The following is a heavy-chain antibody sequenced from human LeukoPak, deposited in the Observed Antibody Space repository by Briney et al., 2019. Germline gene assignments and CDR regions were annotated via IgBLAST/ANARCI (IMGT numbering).Heavy chain of an antibody. CDR1: GFTFSSYG. V-gene: IGHV3-30*18. Sequence: GGPLRLSCAASGFTFSSYGMHWVRQAPGKGLEWVAVISYDGSNKYYADSVKGRFTISRDNSKNTLYLQMNSLRAEDTAVYYCAKDPRRGSYPTGFFDPWGQGTLVTVSS. J-gene: IGHJ5*02. CDR2: ISYDGSNK. D-gene: IGHD1-26*01. CDR3: AKDPRRGSYPTGFFDP.